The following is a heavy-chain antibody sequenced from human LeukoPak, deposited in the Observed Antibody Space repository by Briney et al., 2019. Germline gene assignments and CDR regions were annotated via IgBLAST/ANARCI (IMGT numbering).Heavy chain of an antibody. CDR2: IYYSGST. V-gene: IGHV4-30-4*08. CDR1: GGSISSGDYY. D-gene: IGHD2-2*01. Sequence: SQTLSLTCTVSGGSISSGDYYWSWIRQPPGKGLEWIGDIYYSGSTHYNPSLKSRVTISVDTSKNQFSLKLSSVTAADTAVYYCARDPSDIAVVPAAPRWGQGTLVTVSS. CDR3: ARDPSDIAVVPAAPR. J-gene: IGHJ1*01.